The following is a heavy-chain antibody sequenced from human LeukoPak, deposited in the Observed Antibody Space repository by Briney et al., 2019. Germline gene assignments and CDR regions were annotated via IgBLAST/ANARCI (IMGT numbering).Heavy chain of an antibody. D-gene: IGHD3-9*01. J-gene: IGHJ3*02. V-gene: IGHV3-23*01. CDR1: GFTFSSYA. CDR3: AKVLRYDILTGSRDAFDI. CDR2: ICGSGGST. Sequence: GGSLRLSCAASGFTFSSYAMSWVRPAPGKGLEWVSAICGSGGSTYYADSVKGRFTISRDNSKNTLYLQMNSLRAEDTAVYYCAKVLRYDILTGSRDAFDIWGQGTMVTVSS.